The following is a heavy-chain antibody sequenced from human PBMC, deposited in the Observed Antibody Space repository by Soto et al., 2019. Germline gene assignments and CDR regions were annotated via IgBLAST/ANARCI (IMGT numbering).Heavy chain of an antibody. CDR2: ISDEGSYR. CDR1: GFTFSNSA. CDR3: AKEPDYDLNWFDP. J-gene: IGHJ5*02. Sequence: QVQLVESGGGVVQSGRSLRLSCAASGFTFSNSAMVWVRQAPDKGLEWVAFISDEGSYRYYADSVKGRFTISRDNSKNIRYLQMNSLRADDTAVYYCAKEPDYDLNWFDPWGQGTLVTVSS. V-gene: IGHV3-30*18. D-gene: IGHD3-22*01.